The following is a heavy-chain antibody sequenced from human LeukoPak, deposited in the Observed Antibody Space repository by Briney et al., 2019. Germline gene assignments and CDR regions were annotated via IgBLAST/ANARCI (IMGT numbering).Heavy chain of an antibody. CDR1: GFTFDDYA. V-gene: IGHV3-9*01. Sequence: GGSLRLSCAASGFTFDDYAMHWVRQAPGKGLEWVSGITWNSGITGYADSVKGRFTISRDNAKNSLCLQMNSLRPEDAALYYCAKDITRAAVSEPTYFDYWGQGTLVTVSS. J-gene: IGHJ4*02. CDR3: AKDITRAAVSEPTYFDY. CDR2: ITWNSGIT. D-gene: IGHD6-19*01.